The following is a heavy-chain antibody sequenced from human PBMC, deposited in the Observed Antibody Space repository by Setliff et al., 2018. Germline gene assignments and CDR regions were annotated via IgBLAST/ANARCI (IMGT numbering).Heavy chain of an antibody. Sequence: SETLSLTCAVSGYSISSDSYRGWIRQPPGKGLEWIASIYHTGSTYYNPSLKSRITMSVDTSKNQFSLKLTSVTAADTAVYYCAGTGSARWYVPDYWGQGTLVTVSS. CDR1: GYSISSDSY. D-gene: IGHD6-13*01. CDR2: IYHTGST. V-gene: IGHV4-38-2*01. CDR3: AGTGSARWYVPDY. J-gene: IGHJ4*02.